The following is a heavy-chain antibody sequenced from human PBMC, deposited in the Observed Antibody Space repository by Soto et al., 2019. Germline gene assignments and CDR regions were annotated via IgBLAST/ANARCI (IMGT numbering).Heavy chain of an antibody. D-gene: IGHD3-22*01. V-gene: IGHV1-18*01. CDR3: ARGPTDYYDNSANYFLDY. Sequence: QVQLVQSGAEVKKPGASVKVSCKASGYTFITYGVSWVRQAPGXXLXXLGWISTYNGNTRYAERLQGRVTMTTDTTTNTAYMELRNXRXDDTAVYYCARGPTDYYDNSANYFLDYWGQGTLVTVSS. J-gene: IGHJ4*02. CDR1: GYTFITYG. CDR2: ISTYNGNT.